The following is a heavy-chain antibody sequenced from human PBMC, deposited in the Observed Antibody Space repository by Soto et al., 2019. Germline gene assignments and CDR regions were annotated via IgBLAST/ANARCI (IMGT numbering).Heavy chain of an antibody. CDR2: ISGNGGST. CDR3: ASPSLGSFDY. CDR1: GFTFSSYA. Sequence: EVPLLESGGGLVQPGGSLRLSCAASGFTFSSYAMSWVRQAPGKGLEWVSAISGNGGSTYYSDSVKSRFTISRDNSKNTLYLQVNSLRADDTAVYYCASPSLGSFDYWGQGTLVTVSS. D-gene: IGHD3-16*01. V-gene: IGHV3-23*01. J-gene: IGHJ4*02.